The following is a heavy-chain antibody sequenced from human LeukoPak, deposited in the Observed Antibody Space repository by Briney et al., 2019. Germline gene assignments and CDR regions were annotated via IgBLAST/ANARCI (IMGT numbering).Heavy chain of an antibody. J-gene: IGHJ4*02. V-gene: IGHV4-34*01. CDR1: GGSFSGYY. CDR2: IYYSGST. CDR3: AKLVGPTNPHF. D-gene: IGHD1-26*01. Sequence: PSETLSLTCAVYGGSFSGYYWSWIRQPPGKGLEWIGSIYYSGSTYYSPSLKSRVTLSIDTSKNQFSLNLNSVTAADTAVYYCAKLVGPTNPHFWGQGTLVTVSS.